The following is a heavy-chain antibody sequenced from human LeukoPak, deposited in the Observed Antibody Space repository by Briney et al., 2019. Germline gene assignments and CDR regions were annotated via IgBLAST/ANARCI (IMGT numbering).Heavy chain of an antibody. CDR3: AKGLGYYSDY. CDR2: IQFDGNGE. CDR1: GFTFSDYY. D-gene: IGHD1-26*01. J-gene: IGHJ4*02. V-gene: IGHV3-30*02. Sequence: PGGSLRLSCAASGFTFSDYYMSWIRQAPGTGLEWVAFIQFDGNGEYYADSVKGRFTISRDNSKNTLFLQMHSLRPEDTALYYCAKGLGYYSDYWGQGTLVTVSS.